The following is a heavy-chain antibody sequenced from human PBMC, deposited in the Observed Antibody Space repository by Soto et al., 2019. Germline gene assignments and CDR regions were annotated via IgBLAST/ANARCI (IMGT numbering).Heavy chain of an antibody. J-gene: IGHJ4*02. D-gene: IGHD7-27*01. CDR3: ARELGMGYFDY. CDR2: IWFDGSDK. Sequence: QVQLVESGGGVVQPGRSLGISCAASGFTFSSYGMHWVRQAPGKGLEWVAVIWFDGSDKYYADSVKGRFTISRDNSKNTLYLQMNSLRAEDTAVYHCARELGMGYFDYWGQGTLVTVSS. V-gene: IGHV3-33*01. CDR1: GFTFSSYG.